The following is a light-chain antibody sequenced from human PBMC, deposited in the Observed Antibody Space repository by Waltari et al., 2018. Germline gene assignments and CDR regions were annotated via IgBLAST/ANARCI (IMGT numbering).Light chain of an antibody. CDR1: QSLLHSNGYTY. Sequence: IVMTQSPLSLPVTSGEPASIPCRSSQSLLHSNGYTYLDWYLQKPGQSPQLLIHLVSTRASGVPDRFSGSGSGTDFTLKINRVEAEDVGVFYCMQALQTPYTFGQGTRLEIK. J-gene: IGKJ2*01. V-gene: IGKV2-28*01. CDR3: MQALQTPYT. CDR2: LVS.